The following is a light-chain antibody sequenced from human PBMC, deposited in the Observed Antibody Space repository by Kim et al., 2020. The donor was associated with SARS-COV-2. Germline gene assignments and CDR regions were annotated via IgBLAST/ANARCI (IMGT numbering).Light chain of an antibody. V-gene: IGKV3-11*01. CDR1: QSVNRN. Sequence: VSPGEGATLSRRASQSVNRNLAWYQHKPGQAPRLLIYEASKRATGIAARFSGSGSGTDFTLTISSLEPEDLAVYYCQQHNNWPLTFGGGTKVDIK. CDR3: QQHNNWPLT. CDR2: EAS. J-gene: IGKJ4*01.